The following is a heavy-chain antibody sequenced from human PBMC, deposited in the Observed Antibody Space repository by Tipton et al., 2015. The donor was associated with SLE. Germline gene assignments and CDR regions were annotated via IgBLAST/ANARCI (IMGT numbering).Heavy chain of an antibody. J-gene: IGHJ4*02. CDR1: GGSISSGASS. CDR3: ATHADRVY. CDR2: IYHTGST. V-gene: IGHV4-30-2*05. Sequence: TLSHTCTVSGGSISSGASSWSWIRQPPGKGLEWMGYIYHTGSTCYNPSLKSRVSISVDTSKNEFSLMLNSVTAADTAVYYCATHADRVYWGQGTLVTVSS.